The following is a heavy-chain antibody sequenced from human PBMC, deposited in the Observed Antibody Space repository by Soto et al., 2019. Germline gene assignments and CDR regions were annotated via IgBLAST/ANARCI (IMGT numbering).Heavy chain of an antibody. D-gene: IGHD2-2*01. CDR3: VRESVPSGPNYLDT. CDR2: IYHSGST. CDR1: GGTITSGRSS. V-gene: IGHV4-30-2*06. Sequence: SETLSLTCSVSGGTITSGRSSWNWIRQSPGKGLEWIAYIYHSGSTYYNPSLKSRVTISVDRSENRFSLKLSSVTAADTAVYFCVRESVPSGPNYLDTWGPGPLVTVYS. J-gene: IGHJ4*02.